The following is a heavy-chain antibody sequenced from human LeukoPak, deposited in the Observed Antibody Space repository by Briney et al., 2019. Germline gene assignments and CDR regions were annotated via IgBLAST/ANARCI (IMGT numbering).Heavy chain of an antibody. Sequence: GGSLRLSCAASGFTFSSYWMIWVRQAPGKGPEWVANIKQDGSEKYCVDSVKGRFTISRDNAKNSLYLQMNSLRAEDTAVYYCARGYGNYANWFDSWGQGTLVTVSS. V-gene: IGHV3-7*01. CDR2: IKQDGSEK. J-gene: IGHJ5*01. CDR3: ARGYGNYANWFDS. D-gene: IGHD4-11*01. CDR1: GFTFSSYW.